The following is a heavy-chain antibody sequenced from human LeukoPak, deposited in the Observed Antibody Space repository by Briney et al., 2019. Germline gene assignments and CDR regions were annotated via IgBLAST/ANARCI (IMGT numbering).Heavy chain of an antibody. J-gene: IGHJ4*02. D-gene: IGHD3-10*01. V-gene: IGHV4-38-2*02. CDR3: ARASFASGSYYFDL. CDR2: VYHSGAE. CDR1: ADAITSHFY. Sequence: SETLSLTCIVSADAITSHFYWGWISQSPGEGGKGLEWIASVYHSGAEYVNPSLKSRVTTSVDTSKSQFYLTLTSVTAADTAVYFCARASFASGSYYFDLWGPGTLITVSS.